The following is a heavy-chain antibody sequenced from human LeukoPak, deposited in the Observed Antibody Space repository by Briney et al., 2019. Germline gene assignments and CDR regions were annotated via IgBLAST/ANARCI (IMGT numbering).Heavy chain of an antibody. CDR2: IYYSGST. J-gene: IGHJ5*02. CDR3: ARDEYNWFDP. CDR1: GGSISSYY. V-gene: IGHV4-59*01. Sequence: PSETLSLTCTVSGGSISSYYWSWIRQPPGKGLEWTGYIYYSGSTNYNPSLKSRVTISVDTSKNQFSLKLSSVTAADTAVYYCARDEYNWFDPWGQGTLVTVSS.